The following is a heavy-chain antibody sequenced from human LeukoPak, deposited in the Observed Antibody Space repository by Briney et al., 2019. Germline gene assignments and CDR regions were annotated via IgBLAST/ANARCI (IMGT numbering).Heavy chain of an antibody. D-gene: IGHD5-18*01. V-gene: IGHV3-7*01. CDR1: GFTFSTYW. CDR2: IKQDGSEK. J-gene: IGHJ4*02. Sequence: GGSLRLSCAASGFTFSTYWMTWVRQAPGKGLEWVANIKQDGSEKYYVDSVKGRFTISRDNAKNSVYLQLNSLRVEDTALYYCAREGYSYGTERWPFDYWGQGTLVTVSS. CDR3: AREGYSYGTERWPFDY.